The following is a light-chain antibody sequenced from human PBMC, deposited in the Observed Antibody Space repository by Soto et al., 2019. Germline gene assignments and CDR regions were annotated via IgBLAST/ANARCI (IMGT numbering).Light chain of an antibody. CDR1: QSVSSSY. J-gene: IGKJ4*01. CDR2: GAS. CDR3: PQYGSSPLT. Sequence: EIVLTQSPGTLSLSPGERATLSCRASQSVSSSYLAWYQQKPGQAPRLLIYGASSRATGIPDRFSARGSGTDFALTIRTPAPEDFPVYSCPQYGSSPLTFGGGTKVEIK. V-gene: IGKV3-20*01.